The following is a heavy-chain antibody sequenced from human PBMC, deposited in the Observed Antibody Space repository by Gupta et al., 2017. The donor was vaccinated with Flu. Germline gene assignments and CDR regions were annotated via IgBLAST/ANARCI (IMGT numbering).Heavy chain of an antibody. D-gene: IGHD3-22*01. J-gene: IGHJ3*02. Sequence: GLLWEIGFSGNRGSIGYADSVKGRFTISRDNAKNSLYLQMNSLSAEDTALYYCAQGRKVYDSSSLGAFDIWGQGTMVTVSS. CDR3: AQGRKVYDSSSLGAFDI. V-gene: IGHV3-9*01. CDR2: FSGNRGSI.